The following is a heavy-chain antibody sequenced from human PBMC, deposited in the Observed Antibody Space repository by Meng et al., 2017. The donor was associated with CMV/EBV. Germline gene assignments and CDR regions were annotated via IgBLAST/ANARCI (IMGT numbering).Heavy chain of an antibody. CDR3: ARYYPSLPYYDFWSGYHYYYYYGMDV. Sequence: GESLKISCAASGFTFSDYYMSWIRQAPGKGLEWVSYISSSGSTIYYADSVKGRFTISRDNAKNSLYLQMNSLRAEDTAVYYCARYYPSLPYYDFWSGYHYYYYYGMDVWGQGTMVTVSS. CDR2: ISSSGSTI. J-gene: IGHJ6*02. D-gene: IGHD3-3*01. CDR1: GFTFSDYY. V-gene: IGHV3-11*04.